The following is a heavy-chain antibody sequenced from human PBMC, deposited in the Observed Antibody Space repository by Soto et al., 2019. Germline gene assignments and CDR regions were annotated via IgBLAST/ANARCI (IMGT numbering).Heavy chain of an antibody. CDR2: ISRSSSSI. V-gene: IGHV3-48*02. D-gene: IGHD6-6*01. CDR1: GFTFSNYN. Sequence: GGSLRLSCAASGFTFSNYNMNWVRQAPGKGLEWVSYISRSSSSIYYADSVKGRFTISRDNAKNSLYLQMSSLRDEDTALYYCTSVHYHTSSRPTGMDVWGQGTTVTVYS. J-gene: IGHJ6*02. CDR3: TSVHYHTSSRPTGMDV.